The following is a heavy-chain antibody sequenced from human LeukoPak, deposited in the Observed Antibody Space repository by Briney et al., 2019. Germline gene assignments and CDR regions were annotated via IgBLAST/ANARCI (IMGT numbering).Heavy chain of an antibody. V-gene: IGHV3-9*01. CDR3: ASRSINWYRGNNWFDP. D-gene: IGHD6-13*01. Sequence: GGSLRLSCAASGFTFDDYAMHWVRQAPGKGLEWVSGISWNSGSIGYADSVKGRFTISRDNAKTSLYLQMNSLRVEDTAVYYCASRSINWYRGNNWFDPWGQGTLVTVSS. J-gene: IGHJ5*02. CDR2: ISWNSGSI. CDR1: GFTFDDYA.